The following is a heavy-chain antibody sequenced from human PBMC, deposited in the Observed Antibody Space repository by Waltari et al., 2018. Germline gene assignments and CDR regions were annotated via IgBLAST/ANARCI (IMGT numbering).Heavy chain of an antibody. J-gene: IGHJ6*03. D-gene: IGHD2-2*01. CDR3: ARQVLGYCSSTSCSDYYYMDV. V-gene: IGHV4-39*01. Sequence: QLQLQESGPGLVKPSETLSLTCTVSGGSISSSSYYWGGIRQPPGKGLEWIGSIYYSGSTYYNPSLKSRVTISVDTSKNQFSLKLSSVTAADTAVYYCARQVLGYCSSTSCSDYYYMDVWGKGTTVTVSS. CDR2: IYYSGST. CDR1: GGSISSSSYY.